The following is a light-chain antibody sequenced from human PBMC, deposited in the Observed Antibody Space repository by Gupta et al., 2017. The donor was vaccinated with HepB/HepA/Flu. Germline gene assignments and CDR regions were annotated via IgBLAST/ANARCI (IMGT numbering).Light chain of an antibody. CDR2: HAT. CDR3: CSFAGSYTWM. CDR1: SSDVGGYRF. Sequence: QSTLTQPRSVSGSPGQSVTISCTGTSSDVGGYRFVSWYRQDSGKAPKLIIYHATARPSGVSDRFSGSKSGNTASLTISRLRPEDESEYYCCSFAGSYTWMFGGGTKVTVL. V-gene: IGLV2-11*01. J-gene: IGLJ3*02.